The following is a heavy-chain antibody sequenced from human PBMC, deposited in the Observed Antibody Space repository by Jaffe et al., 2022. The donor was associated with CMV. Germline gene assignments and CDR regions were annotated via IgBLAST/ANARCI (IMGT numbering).Heavy chain of an antibody. CDR2: INAGNGNT. D-gene: IGHD2-2*01. Sequence: QVQLVQSGAEVKKPGASVKVSCKASGYTFTSYAMHWVRQAPGQRLEWMGWINAGNGNTKYSQKFQGRVTITRDTSASTAYMELSSLRSEDTAVYYCARGRPYQLLRAYMDVWGKGTTVTVSS. CDR1: GYTFTSYA. CDR3: ARGRPYQLLRAYMDV. V-gene: IGHV1-3*01. J-gene: IGHJ6*03.